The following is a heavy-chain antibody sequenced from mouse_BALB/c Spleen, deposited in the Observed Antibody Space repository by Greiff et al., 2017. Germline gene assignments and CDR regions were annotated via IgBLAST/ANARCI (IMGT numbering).Heavy chain of an antibody. Sequence: VQLKESGTVLARPGASVKMSCKASGYTFTSYWMHWVKQRPGQGLEWIGAIYPGNSDTSYNQKFKGKAKLTAVTSTSTAYMELSSLTNEDSAVYYCTRRHYGSSYEGVHFDYWGQGTTLTVSS. CDR1: GYTFTSYW. CDR2: IYPGNSDT. D-gene: IGHD1-1*01. CDR3: TRRHYGSSYEGVHFDY. J-gene: IGHJ2*01. V-gene: IGHV1-5*01.